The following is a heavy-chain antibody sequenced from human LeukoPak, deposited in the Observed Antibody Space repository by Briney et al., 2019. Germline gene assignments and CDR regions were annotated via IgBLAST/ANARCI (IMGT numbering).Heavy chain of an antibody. J-gene: IGHJ5*02. D-gene: IGHD1-26*01. V-gene: IGHV4-38-2*02. CDR2: IYHSGST. Sequence: SETLSLTCTVSGYSISSGYYWGWIRQPPGKGLEWIGSIYHSGSTYYNPSLKSRVTISVDTSKNQFSLKLSSVTAADTAVYYCARHPRPQWDIGDYWFDPWGQGTLVTVSS. CDR1: GYSISSGYY. CDR3: ARHPRPQWDIGDYWFDP.